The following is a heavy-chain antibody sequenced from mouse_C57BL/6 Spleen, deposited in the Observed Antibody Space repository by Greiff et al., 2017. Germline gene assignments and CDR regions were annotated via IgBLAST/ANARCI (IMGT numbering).Heavy chain of an antibody. CDR3: GRWGIRYDYDVDYAMDY. V-gene: IGHV1-78*01. D-gene: IGHD2-4*01. J-gene: IGHJ4*01. Sequence: VQLQQSDAELVKPGASVKISCKVSGYTFTDHTIHWMKQRPEQGLEWIGYIYPRDGSTKYNEKFKGKATLTADKSSSTAYMQLNILTSEDSAVYLCGRWGIRYDYDVDYAMDYWGQGTSVTVSS. CDR1: GYTFTDHT. CDR2: IYPRDGST.